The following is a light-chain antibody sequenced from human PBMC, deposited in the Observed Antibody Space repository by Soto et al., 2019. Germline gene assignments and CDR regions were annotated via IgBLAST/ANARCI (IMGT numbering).Light chain of an antibody. CDR3: QKSSRWQVT. J-gene: IGKJ5*01. Sequence: ENVLTQSPATLSLSPGEGATLSCRASQSINTYLAWYQQKPGQAPRLLIYDASKRATGIPARFSGSGSGTKFNLTISSLEHEDFALYYCQKSSRWQVTLGKGPRLQLK. V-gene: IGKV3D-11*02. CDR2: DAS. CDR1: QSINTY.